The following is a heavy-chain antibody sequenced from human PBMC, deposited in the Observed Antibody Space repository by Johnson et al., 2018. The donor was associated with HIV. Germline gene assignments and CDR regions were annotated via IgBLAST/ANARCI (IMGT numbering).Heavy chain of an antibody. D-gene: IGHD1-26*01. J-gene: IGHJ3*01. Sequence: QVQLVESGGGVVQPGGSLRLSCAASGFTFSSYGMHWVRQAPGKGLEWVAFIRYDGSNKYYADSVKGRFTISRDNSKNTLYLQMNSLRAEDTAVYYCASDGWELLGVAAFDVWGQGTLVTVSS. V-gene: IGHV3-30*02. CDR1: GFTFSSYG. CDR2: IRYDGSNK. CDR3: ASDGWELLGVAAFDV.